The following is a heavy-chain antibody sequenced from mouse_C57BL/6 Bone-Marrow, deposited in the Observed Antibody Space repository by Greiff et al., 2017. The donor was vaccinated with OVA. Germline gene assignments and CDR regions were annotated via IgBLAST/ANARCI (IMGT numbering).Heavy chain of an antibody. CDR2: IDPSDSYT. V-gene: IGHV1-59*01. Sequence: VKLQQPGAELVRPGTSVKLSCKASGYTFTSYWMHWVKQRPGQGLEWIGVIDPSDSYTNYNQKFKGKATLTVDTSSSTAYMQLSSLTSEDSAVYYCARDWEGFAYGGQGTLVTVSA. CDR1: GYTFTSYW. D-gene: IGHD4-1*01. J-gene: IGHJ3*01. CDR3: ARDWEGFAY.